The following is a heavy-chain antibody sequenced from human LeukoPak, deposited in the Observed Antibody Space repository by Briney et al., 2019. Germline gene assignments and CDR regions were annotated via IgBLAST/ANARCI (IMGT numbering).Heavy chain of an antibody. J-gene: IGHJ3*02. CDR3: ARHFPIAAAGRGAFDI. CDR1: GGSFSGYF. V-gene: IGHV4-34*01. D-gene: IGHD6-13*01. CDR2: INHNGNP. Sequence: SETLSLTCAVYGGSFSGYFWSWIRQPPGKGLEWIGQINHNGNPNYNPSLKSRVTISVDTSKNQFSLKLSSVTAADTAVYYCARHFPIAAAGRGAFDIWGQGTMVTVSS.